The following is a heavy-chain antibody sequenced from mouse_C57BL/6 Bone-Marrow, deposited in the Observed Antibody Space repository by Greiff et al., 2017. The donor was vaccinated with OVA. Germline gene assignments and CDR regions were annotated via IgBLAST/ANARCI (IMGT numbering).Heavy chain of an antibody. CDR1: GYTFTSYT. J-gene: IGHJ1*03. CDR2: INPSSGYT. V-gene: IGHV1-4*01. D-gene: IGHD1-1*01. Sequence: LQESGAELARPGASVKMSCKASGYTFTSYTMHWVKQRPGQGLEWIGYINPSSGYTKYNQKFKDKATLTADKSSSTAYMQLSSLTSEDSAVYYCARSLPYYYGSSWYFDVWGTGTTVTVSS. CDR3: ARSLPYYYGSSWYFDV.